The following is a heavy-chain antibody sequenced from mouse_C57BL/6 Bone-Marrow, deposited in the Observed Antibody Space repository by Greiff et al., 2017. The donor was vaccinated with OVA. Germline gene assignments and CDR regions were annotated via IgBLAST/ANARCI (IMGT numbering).Heavy chain of an antibody. CDR3: TRIYY. Sequence: VHVKQSGAELVRPGSSVKLSCTASGFNIKDDYMHWVKQRPEQGLEWIGWIDPENGDTEYASKFQGKATITADTSSNTAYLQLSSLTSEDTAVYYCTRIYYWGQGTTLTVSS. V-gene: IGHV14-4*01. CDR1: GFNIKDDY. CDR2: IDPENGDT. J-gene: IGHJ2*01.